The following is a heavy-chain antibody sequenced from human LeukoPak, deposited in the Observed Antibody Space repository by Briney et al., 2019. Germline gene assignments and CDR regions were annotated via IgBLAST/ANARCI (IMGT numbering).Heavy chain of an antibody. CDR2: ISSSGSTI. Sequence: GGSLRLSCAASGFTFSDYYMSWIRQAPGKGQEWVSYISSSGSTIYYADSVKGRFTISRDNAKNSLYLQMNSLRAEDTAVYYCAKEGLRFLEWLLLDAFDIWGQGTMVTVSS. D-gene: IGHD3-3*01. CDR3: AKEGLRFLEWLLLDAFDI. J-gene: IGHJ3*02. CDR1: GFTFSDYY. V-gene: IGHV3-11*01.